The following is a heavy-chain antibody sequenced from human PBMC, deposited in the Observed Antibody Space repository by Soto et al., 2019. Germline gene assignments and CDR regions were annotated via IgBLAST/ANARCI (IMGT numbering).Heavy chain of an antibody. CDR1: GGSFRGYY. J-gene: IGHJ4*02. Sequence: QVQLQESGPRLVKPSETLSLTCTVSGGSFRGYYWSWIRQPPGKGLEWIGDIYYSGSTNYNPSLMRRLTRTVDTSKNQFSLALSSVTAADTAVYYCARGRGGSYPALFDYWGQGTLIIVSS. V-gene: IGHV4-59*01. CDR3: ARGRGGSYPALFDY. CDR2: IYYSGST. D-gene: IGHD1-26*01.